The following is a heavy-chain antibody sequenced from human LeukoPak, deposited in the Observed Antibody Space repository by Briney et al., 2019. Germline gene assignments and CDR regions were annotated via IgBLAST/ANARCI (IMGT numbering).Heavy chain of an antibody. J-gene: IGHJ4*02. CDR3: ATYRQVLLPFES. Sequence: GGSLRLSCAASGYTFSSYSMNWVRQAPGKGLEWVSSISSSSSYIYYADSVKGRFTISRDNAKNSLYLQMNSLRAEDTAIYYCATYRQVLLPFESWGQGTLVTVSS. CDR1: GYTFSSYS. V-gene: IGHV3-21*04. D-gene: IGHD2-8*02. CDR2: ISSSSSYI.